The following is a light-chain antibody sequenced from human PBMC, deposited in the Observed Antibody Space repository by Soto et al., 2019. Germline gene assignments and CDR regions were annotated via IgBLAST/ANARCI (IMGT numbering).Light chain of an antibody. J-gene: IGKJ5*01. CDR2: QAS. CDR3: QQYLNFPIT. Sequence: DIQMTQSPSTLSASVGDSVTITFRASQSIINWLAWYQQKPGKAPRFLIHQASVLETGVPSRFSGSGSETEFALTINSLQPDDFGVYYCQQYLNFPITFGQGTRLEI. V-gene: IGKV1-5*03. CDR1: QSIINW.